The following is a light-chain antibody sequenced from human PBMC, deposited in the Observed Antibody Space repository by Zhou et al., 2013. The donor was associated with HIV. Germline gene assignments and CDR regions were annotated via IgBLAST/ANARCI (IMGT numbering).Light chain of an antibody. J-gene: IGKJ1*01. CDR2: AAS. V-gene: IGKV1-8*01. CDR3: QQYYSYPRT. CDR1: QGISSY. Sequence: IQMTQSPSSLSASVGDRVTITCRASQGISSYLAWYQQKPGEAPKLLIYAASTLQSGVPSRFSGSGSGTDFTLTISCLQSEDFATYYCQQYYSYPRTFGQGTKVEIK.